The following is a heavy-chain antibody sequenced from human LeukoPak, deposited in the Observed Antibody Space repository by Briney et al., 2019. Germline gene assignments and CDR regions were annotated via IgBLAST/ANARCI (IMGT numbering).Heavy chain of an antibody. J-gene: IGHJ4*02. CDR1: GFTFSSYG. V-gene: IGHV3-30*02. D-gene: IGHD3-22*01. CDR3: ARDLRYDSSGYPDY. CDR2: IRYDGSNK. Sequence: PGGSLRLSCAASGFTFSSYGMHWVRQAPGKGLEWVAFIRYDGSNKYYADSVKGRFTISRDNAKNSLYLQMNSLRDEDTAVYYCARDLRYDSSGYPDYWGQGTLVTVSS.